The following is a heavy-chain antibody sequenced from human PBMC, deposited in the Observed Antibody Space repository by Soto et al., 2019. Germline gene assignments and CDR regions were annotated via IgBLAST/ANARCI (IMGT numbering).Heavy chain of an antibody. J-gene: IGHJ3*02. CDR3: ARATYYYDSSSYYLDAFDI. D-gene: IGHD3-22*01. V-gene: IGHV1-18*01. CDR2: ISAYNGNT. Sequence: ASVKVSCKASGYTFTSYGISWVRQAPGQGLEWMGWISAYNGNTNYAQKLQGRVTMTTDTSTSTAYMELRSLRSDDTAVYYCARATYYYDSSSYYLDAFDIWGQGTMVTVSS. CDR1: GYTFTSYG.